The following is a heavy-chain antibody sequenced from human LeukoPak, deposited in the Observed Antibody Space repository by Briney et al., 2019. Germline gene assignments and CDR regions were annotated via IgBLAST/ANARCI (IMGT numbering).Heavy chain of an antibody. CDR3: ARDPEGGSYYDSSGYFPAFDY. CDR2: INPSGGST. J-gene: IGHJ4*02. CDR1: GYTFTSYY. Sequence: ASAKVSCKASGYTFTSYYMHWVRQAPGQGLEWMGIINPSGGSTSYAQKFQGRVTMTRDTSTSTVYMELSSLRSEDTAVYYCARDPEGGSYYDSSGYFPAFDYWGQGTLVTVSS. D-gene: IGHD3-22*01. V-gene: IGHV1-46*01.